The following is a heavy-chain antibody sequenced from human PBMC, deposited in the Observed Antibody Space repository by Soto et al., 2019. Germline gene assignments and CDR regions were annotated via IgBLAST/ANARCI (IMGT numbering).Heavy chain of an antibody. CDR2: IDYSGST. D-gene: IGHD4-17*01. Sequence: QVQLQESGPGLVKPSQTLSLTCTVSGGSISSGGYYWSWIRQHPGKGLEWIGYIDYSGSTYYNPSLKSRVTISVDTSKDQFSLKLSSVTAADTAVYYCARGRYGDSSEIDYWGQGTLVTVSS. CDR1: GGSISSGGYY. J-gene: IGHJ4*02. CDR3: ARGRYGDSSEIDY. V-gene: IGHV4-31*03.